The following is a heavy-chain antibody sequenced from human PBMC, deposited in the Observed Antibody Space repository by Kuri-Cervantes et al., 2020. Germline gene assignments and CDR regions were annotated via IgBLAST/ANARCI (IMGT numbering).Heavy chain of an antibody. D-gene: IGHD3-10*02. CDR1: RFPVSSHY. CDR2: IIGSGGST. Sequence: GESLKIPCAASRFPVSSHYTSWVRQAPGKGLEWISAIIGSGGSTYYADSVKGRFTISRDNAKNSLYLQMNSLRAEDTAVYYCARDSEVLLSSYDAFDIWGQGTMVTVSS. V-gene: IGHV3-11*01. J-gene: IGHJ3*02. CDR3: ARDSEVLLSSYDAFDI.